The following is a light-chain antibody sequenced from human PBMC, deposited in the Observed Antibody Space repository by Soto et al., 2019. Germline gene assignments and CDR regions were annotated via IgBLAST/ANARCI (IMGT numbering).Light chain of an antibody. CDR2: EVS. CDR3: SSYTANNTRL. CDR1: ISDVGGYNY. V-gene: IGLV2-14*01. J-gene: IGLJ1*01. Sequence: QSSLTQPSSLSGSPGQAITISCTGTISDVGGYNYVSWDQHRPGKAPQLIIYEVSYRPSGVSNRFSGSKSGNTASLTISGLQAEDEADYYCSSYTANNTRLFGTGTKVTVL.